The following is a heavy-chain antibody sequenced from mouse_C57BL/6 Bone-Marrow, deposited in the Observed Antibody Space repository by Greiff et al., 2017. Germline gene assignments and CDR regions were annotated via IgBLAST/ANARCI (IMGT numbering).Heavy chain of an antibody. V-gene: IGHV5-17*01. J-gene: IGHJ4*01. Sequence: EVKVVESGGGLVKPGGSLKLSCAASGFTFSDYGMHWVRQAPEKGLEWVAYISSGSSTIYYADTVKGRFTISRDNAKNTLFLQMTMLRSEDTAMYYCARNPFITTVVAHYYAMDYWGQGTSVTVSS. D-gene: IGHD1-1*01. CDR2: ISSGSSTI. CDR3: ARNPFITTVVAHYYAMDY. CDR1: GFTFSDYG.